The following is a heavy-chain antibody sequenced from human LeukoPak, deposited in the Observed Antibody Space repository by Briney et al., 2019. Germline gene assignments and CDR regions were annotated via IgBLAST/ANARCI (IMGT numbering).Heavy chain of an antibody. J-gene: IGHJ4*02. D-gene: IGHD2-2*02. Sequence: PSETLSLTCSVSGASISSHYWSWIRQPPGKGLEWIGSTYYSGSTYYNPSLKSRVTISVDTSKNQFSLKLSSVTAADTAVYYCARDRLLYPFDYWGQGTLVTVSS. CDR3: ARDRLLYPFDY. CDR2: TYYSGST. CDR1: GASISSHY. V-gene: IGHV4-39*07.